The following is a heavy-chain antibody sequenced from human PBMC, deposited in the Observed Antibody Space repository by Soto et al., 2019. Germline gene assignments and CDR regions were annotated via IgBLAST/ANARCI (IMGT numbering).Heavy chain of an antibody. CDR1: GFSLSPRGVG. J-gene: IGHJ4*02. Sequence: QITLKESGPTLVKPTQTLTLTCACSGFSLSPRGVGVGWIRQPPGKALEWLALIYWDDDKLYSPSLESRLTITKDTSKNQVVLTMTDVDPVDTATYYCAHRRSGLEGSMRYFDYWGQGTLVTVSS. V-gene: IGHV2-5*02. CDR2: IYWDDDK. D-gene: IGHD6-25*01. CDR3: AHRRSGLEGSMRYFDY.